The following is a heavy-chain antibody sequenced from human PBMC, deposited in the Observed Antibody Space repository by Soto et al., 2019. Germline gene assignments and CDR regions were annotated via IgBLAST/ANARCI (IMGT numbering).Heavy chain of an antibody. CDR3: AKDFYGGYTYGPGDY. J-gene: IGHJ4*02. CDR2: FRTSGDGGTT. D-gene: IGHD5-18*01. V-gene: IGHV3-23*01. CDR1: GFTFSSYC. Sequence: GGSLRLSCAASGFTFSSYCMSWVRQAPGKGLEWVSGFRTSGDGGTTYYADSVKGRFTISRDNAKRSLYLQLKSLRAEDTAVYYCAKDFYGGYTYGPGDYWGQGALVTVSS.